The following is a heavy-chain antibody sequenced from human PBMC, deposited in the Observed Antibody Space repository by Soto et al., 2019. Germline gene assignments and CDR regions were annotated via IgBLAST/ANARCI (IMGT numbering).Heavy chain of an antibody. Sequence: SETLSLTCAVSGYSISSGYYWGWIRQPPGKGLEWIGSIYHSGNTYYNPSLQSRVTISVDTSKNQFSLKLRSVTAADTAVYYCARVSRYYDSSGVNDWGQGTLVTVSS. CDR1: GYSISSGYY. D-gene: IGHD3-22*01. CDR2: IYHSGNT. J-gene: IGHJ4*02. CDR3: ARVSRYYDSSGVND. V-gene: IGHV4-38-2*01.